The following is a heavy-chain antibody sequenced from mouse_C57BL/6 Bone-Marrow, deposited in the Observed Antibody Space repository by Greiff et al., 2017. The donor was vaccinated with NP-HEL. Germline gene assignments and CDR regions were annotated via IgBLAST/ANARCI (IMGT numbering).Heavy chain of an antibody. V-gene: IGHV14-4*01. D-gene: IGHD2-4*01. CDR3: TVYDYDFDY. J-gene: IGHJ2*01. CDR2: IDPETGDT. Sequence: EVQLQQSGAELVRPGASVKLSCTASGFDIKDDYMHWVKQRPEQGLEWIGWIDPETGDTEYASKFQGKATITADTSSNTAYLQLSSLTSEDTAVYYCTVYDYDFDYWGQGTTLTVSS. CDR1: GFDIKDDY.